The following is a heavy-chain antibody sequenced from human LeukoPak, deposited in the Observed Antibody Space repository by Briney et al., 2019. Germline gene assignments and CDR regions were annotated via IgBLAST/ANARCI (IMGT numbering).Heavy chain of an antibody. V-gene: IGHV7-4-1*02. CDR2: INTNTGNP. Sequence: ASVKVSCTASGYTFTSYAMNWVRQAPGQGLEWMGWINTNTGNPTYAQGFTGRFVFSLDTSVSTAYLQISSLKAEDTAVYYCARDTHANYDFWSGYYGHFDYWGQGTLVTVSS. J-gene: IGHJ4*02. CDR3: ARDTHANYDFWSGYYGHFDY. CDR1: GYTFTSYA. D-gene: IGHD3-3*01.